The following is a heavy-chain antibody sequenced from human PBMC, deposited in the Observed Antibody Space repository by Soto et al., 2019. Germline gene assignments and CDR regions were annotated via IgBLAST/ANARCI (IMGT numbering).Heavy chain of an antibody. CDR1: GGSVSTYY. D-gene: IGHD3-16*01. CDR2: IYYSGSS. V-gene: IGHV4-59*02. J-gene: IGHJ6*02. Sequence: ETLSLTCTFSGGSVSTYYWSRIRQPPGKGLEWIGYIYYSGSSNYTPSPNSRVTISADTPKTQSPRKLSSVTAADTAVYYCAMEEKTWGGMDVWGQGTTVTVSS. CDR3: AMEEKTWGGMDV.